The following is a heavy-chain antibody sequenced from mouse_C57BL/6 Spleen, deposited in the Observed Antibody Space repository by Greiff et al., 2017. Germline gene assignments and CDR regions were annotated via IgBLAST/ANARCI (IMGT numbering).Heavy chain of an antibody. J-gene: IGHJ4*01. V-gene: IGHV1-78*01. CDR2: IYPRDGST. Sequence: QVQLQQSDAELVKPGASVKISCKVSGYTFTDHTIHWMKQRPEQGLEWIGYIYPRDGSTKYNEKFKGKATLTADKSSSTAYMQLNSLTSEDSAVXFCARRSFYYDYDGYAMDYWGQGTSVTVSS. CDR3: ARRSFYYDYDGYAMDY. CDR1: GYTFTDHT. D-gene: IGHD2-4*01.